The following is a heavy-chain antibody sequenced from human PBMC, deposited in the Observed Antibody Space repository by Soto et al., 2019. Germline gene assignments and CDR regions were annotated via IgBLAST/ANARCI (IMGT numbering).Heavy chain of an antibody. D-gene: IGHD2-21*01. V-gene: IGHV3-7*01. J-gene: IGHJ5*02. CDR3: ARIMVAPIHHIDT. Sequence: EVQLVESGGGLVHPGGSLRLSCAASGFTFSGYRMSWVRQAPGKGLEWVANIDRDENGRYYAESVRGRFTISRDNAKDSLYLEMNNLRADDTALYYCARIMVAPIHHIDTWGQGARVTVSS. CDR1: GFTFSGYR. CDR2: IDRDENGR.